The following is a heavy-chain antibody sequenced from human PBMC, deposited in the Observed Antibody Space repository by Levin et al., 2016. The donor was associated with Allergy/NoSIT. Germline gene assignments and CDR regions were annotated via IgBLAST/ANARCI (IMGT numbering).Heavy chain of an antibody. CDR2: ISSSSSYI. CDR1: GFTFSSYS. J-gene: IGHJ6*02. CDR3: ARDSQAWFGELLYQNYYYGMDV. V-gene: IGHV3-21*01. D-gene: IGHD3-10*01. Sequence: GGSLRLSCAASGFTFSSYSMNWVRQAPGKGLEWVSSISSSSSYIYYADSVKGRFTISRDNAKNSLYLQMNSLRAEDTAVYYCARDSQAWFGELLYQNYYYGMDVWGQGTTVTVSS.